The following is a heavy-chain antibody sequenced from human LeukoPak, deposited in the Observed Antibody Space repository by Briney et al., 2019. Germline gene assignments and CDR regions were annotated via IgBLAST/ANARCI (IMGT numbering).Heavy chain of an antibody. CDR2: ISSSSSYI. V-gene: IGHV3-21*04. D-gene: IGHD4-17*01. J-gene: IGHJ5*02. CDR1: GFTFSSYS. Sequence: GGSLRLSCAASGFTFSSYSMNWVRQAPGKGLEWVSSISSSSSYIYSADSVKGRFTISRDNAKNSLYLQMNSLKTEDTAVYYCTRLYGDRPYNWFDPWGQGTLVTVSS. CDR3: TRLYGDRPYNWFDP.